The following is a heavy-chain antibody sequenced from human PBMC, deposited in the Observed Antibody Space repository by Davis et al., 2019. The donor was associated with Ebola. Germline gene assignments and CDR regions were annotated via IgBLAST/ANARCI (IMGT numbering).Heavy chain of an antibody. CDR1: GGSISAYY. J-gene: IGHJ4*02. Sequence: MPSETLSLTCTVSGGSISAYYWSWIRQSPGRGLEWIGYIHYSGNTYTHYNPSLESRVTISVDTSKNQFSLKLSSVTAADTAVYYCARRRSHFDYWGQGTLVTVSS. D-gene: IGHD2-15*01. CDR2: IHYSGNTYT. V-gene: IGHV4-59*08. CDR3: ARRRSHFDY.